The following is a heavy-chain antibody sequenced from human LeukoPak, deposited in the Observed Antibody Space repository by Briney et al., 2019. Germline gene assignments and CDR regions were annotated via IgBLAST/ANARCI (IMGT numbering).Heavy chain of an antibody. Sequence: ETLSLTCTVSGGSISSYYWSWVRQPPGKGLEWVSSIFPSGGEIHYADSVRGRFTISRDNSKSTLSLQMNSLRAEDTAIYYCATYRQVLLPFESWGQGTLVTVSS. V-gene: IGHV3-53*01. J-gene: IGHJ4*02. D-gene: IGHD2-8*02. CDR3: ATYRQVLLPFES. CDR1: GGSISSYY. CDR2: IFPSGGEI.